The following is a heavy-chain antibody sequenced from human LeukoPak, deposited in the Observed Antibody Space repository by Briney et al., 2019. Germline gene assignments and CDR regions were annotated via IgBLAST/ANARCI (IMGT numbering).Heavy chain of an antibody. CDR2: ISYDGSNK. D-gene: IGHD3-22*01. V-gene: IGHV3-30-3*01. J-gene: IGHJ4*02. Sequence: QPGRSLRLSCAASGFTFSRYAKHWVRQAPGKGLEWVAVISYDGSNKYYAGSVKGRFTISRDNSKNTLYLQMNSLRAEDTAVYHCARDRETVVVITYYFDYWGQGSLVTVSS. CDR1: GFTFSRYA. CDR3: ARDRETVVVITYYFDY.